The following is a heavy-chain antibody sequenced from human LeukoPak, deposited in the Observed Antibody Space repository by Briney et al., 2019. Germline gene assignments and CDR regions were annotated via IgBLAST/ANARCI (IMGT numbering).Heavy chain of an antibody. D-gene: IGHD3-10*01. V-gene: IGHV3-33*01. Sequence: PGGSLRLSCAASGFTFSSFGMHWVRQAPGKGLEWVAIIWYNGRNETYADSVKGRFTISRDNSKSTLYLYMNSLRAEDTAVYYCARESRGELFAPPDYWGQGTLVTVSS. CDR1: GFTFSSFG. CDR2: IWYNGRNE. CDR3: ARESRGELFAPPDY. J-gene: IGHJ4*02.